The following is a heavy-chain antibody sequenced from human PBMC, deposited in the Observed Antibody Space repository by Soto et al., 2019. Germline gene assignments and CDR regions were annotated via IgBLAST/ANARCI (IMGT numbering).Heavy chain of an antibody. CDR3: ARHLSSGWAMLGY. J-gene: IGHJ4*02. CDR1: GGSISSYY. V-gene: IGHV4-59*08. D-gene: IGHD6-19*01. CDR2: IYYSGST. Sequence: SETLSLTCTVSGGSISSYYWSWIRQPPGKGLEWIGYIYYSGSTNYNPSLKSRVSISLDTSKNQFSLKVRSVTAADTAVYYCARHLSSGWAMLGYWGQGALVTVSS.